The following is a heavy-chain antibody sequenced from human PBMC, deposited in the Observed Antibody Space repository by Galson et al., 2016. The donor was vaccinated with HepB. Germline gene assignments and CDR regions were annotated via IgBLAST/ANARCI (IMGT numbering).Heavy chain of an antibody. CDR2: ISYSGST. J-gene: IGHJ4*02. CDR1: GGSISSNGYY. D-gene: IGHD6-13*01. V-gene: IGHV4-31*03. Sequence: TLSLTCTVSGGSISSNGYYWSWIRQHPGKGLEWIGYISYSGSTYCIPSLKSRVSISVDTSKNQFSLKLTSVTAADAAVYYCAGHLGTGSSRWSEGFDYWGQGALVTVSS. CDR3: AGHLGTGSSRWSEGFDY.